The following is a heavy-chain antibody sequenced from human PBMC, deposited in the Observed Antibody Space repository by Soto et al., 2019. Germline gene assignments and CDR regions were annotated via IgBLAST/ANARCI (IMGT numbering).Heavy chain of an antibody. V-gene: IGHV3-23*01. CDR3: AKDRNYHRVQFHN. J-gene: IGHJ4*02. D-gene: IGHD1-7*01. Sequence: PGGSLRLSCAASGFTFNNYAMSWVRQAPGKGLEWVSAISANGQGIYYADSVKGRFIISRDSSKNTVFLHMDSLTAEDTAVYYCAKDRNYHRVQFHNWGQGTLVTVSS. CDR1: GFTFNNYA. CDR2: ISANGQGI.